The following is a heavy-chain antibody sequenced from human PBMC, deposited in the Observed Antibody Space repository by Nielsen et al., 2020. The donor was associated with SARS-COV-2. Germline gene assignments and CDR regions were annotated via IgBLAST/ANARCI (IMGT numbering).Heavy chain of an antibody. CDR2: ITHGGTT. CDR3: VRAPDYDVLTGYYPDGFDV. J-gene: IGHJ3*01. D-gene: IGHD3-9*01. V-gene: IGHV4-34*01. CDR1: GGSFSVYC. Sequence: SETLSLTCAVYGGSFSVYCWTWVRQPPGQGLEWIGEITHGGTTNYNPSLKSRVTMSVDTSKNQFSLKLSSVTAADTAIYYCVRAPDYDVLTGYYPDGFDVWGRGTMVTVSS.